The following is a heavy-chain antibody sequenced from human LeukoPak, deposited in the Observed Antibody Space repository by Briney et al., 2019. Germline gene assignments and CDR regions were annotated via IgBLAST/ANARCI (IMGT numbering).Heavy chain of an antibody. CDR1: GFTFSSYW. Sequence: GGSLRLSCAASGFTFSSYWMHWVRQAPGKGLVWVSRINSDGSSTSYADSVKGRFTIYRDNAKNTLYLQMNSLRAEDTAVYYCARDRVEYYDFWSGYLGPDWGQGTLVTVSS. V-gene: IGHV3-74*01. D-gene: IGHD3-3*01. J-gene: IGHJ4*02. CDR3: ARDRVEYYDFWSGYLGPD. CDR2: INSDGSST.